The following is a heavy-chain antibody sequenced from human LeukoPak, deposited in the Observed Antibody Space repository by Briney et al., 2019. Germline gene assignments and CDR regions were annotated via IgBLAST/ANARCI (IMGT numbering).Heavy chain of an antibody. D-gene: IGHD6-13*01. Sequence: GYIYYSGSTNYNPSLKSRVTISVDTSKNQFSLKLSSVTAADTAVYYCARSIAAAGTRWFDPWGQGTLVTVSS. J-gene: IGHJ5*02. V-gene: IGHV4-59*01. CDR2: IYYSGST. CDR3: ARSIAAAGTRWFDP.